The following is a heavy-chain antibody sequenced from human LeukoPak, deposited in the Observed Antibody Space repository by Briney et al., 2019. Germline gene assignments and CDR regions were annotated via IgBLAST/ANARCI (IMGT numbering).Heavy chain of an antibody. V-gene: IGHV3-30*02. CDR2: IRYDGSNK. CDR1: GFIFSSYG. Sequence: GGSLRLSCAASGFIFSSYGMHWVRQAPGKGLEWVAFIRYDGSNKYYADSVKGRFTISRDNSKNTLYLQMNSLRAEDTAVYYCAKGGPFDTAMVNYYYYGMDVWGQGTTVTVSS. CDR3: AKGGPFDTAMVNYYYYGMDV. D-gene: IGHD5-18*01. J-gene: IGHJ6*02.